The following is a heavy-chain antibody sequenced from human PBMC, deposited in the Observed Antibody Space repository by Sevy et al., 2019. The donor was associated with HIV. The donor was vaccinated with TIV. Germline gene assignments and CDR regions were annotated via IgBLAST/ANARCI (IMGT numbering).Heavy chain of an antibody. CDR3: ARDTGGIGMDV. D-gene: IGHD6-13*01. V-gene: IGHV3-7*01. CDR2: INQDGNNK. J-gene: IGHJ6*02. Sequence: GGYLRLSCAVSGFTFSSHWMSWVRQAPGKGLEWVANINQDGNNKYYVDSVKGRFTISRDNAKNSLSLQMNSLRAEDTAVYYCARDTGGIGMDVWGQGTTVTVSS. CDR1: GFTFSSHW.